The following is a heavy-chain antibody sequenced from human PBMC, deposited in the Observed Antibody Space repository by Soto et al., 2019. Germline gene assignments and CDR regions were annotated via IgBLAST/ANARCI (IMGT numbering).Heavy chain of an antibody. V-gene: IGHV1-18*04. CDR2: ISAYNGNT. CDR1: GYTFNHYA. J-gene: IGHJ4*02. CDR3: ARDIVATIQGDY. D-gene: IGHD5-12*01. Sequence: QVQLVQSGPEVRKPGASVKVSCKASGYTFNHYAISWVRQAPGQGLEWMGWISAYNGNTNYAQKFEGRVTMTTDSSTSTAYLEVRSLRSDDTAVYYCARDIVATIQGDYWGQRTLVTVSS.